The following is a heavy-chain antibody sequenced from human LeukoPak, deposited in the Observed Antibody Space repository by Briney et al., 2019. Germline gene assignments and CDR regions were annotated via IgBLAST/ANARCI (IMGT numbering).Heavy chain of an antibody. V-gene: IGHV4-59*08. CDR3: ARPNSGGSSWYDAFDI. CDR2: MYYSGNS. J-gene: IGHJ3*02. Sequence: PSETLSLTSTVSGGSISGYCWSWIRQPPGKGLDWIGYMYYSGNSKYNPSLKSRVTISVDTSKNQFSLKLSSVTAADTAVYYCARPNSGGSSWYDAFDIWGQGTMVTVSS. CDR1: GGSISGYC. D-gene: IGHD6-13*01.